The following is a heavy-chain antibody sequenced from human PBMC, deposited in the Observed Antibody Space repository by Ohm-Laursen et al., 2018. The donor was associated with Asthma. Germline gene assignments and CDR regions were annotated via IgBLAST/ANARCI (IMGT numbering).Heavy chain of an antibody. Sequence: TQTLTLTCTFSGFSLSTSGMRVSWIRQPPGKALEWLASIYWNDNEQYRPSLKNRLTITKDTSKNQVVLTMTNMGPVDTATYYCARTPSAVRAPNYYYYGMDVWGQGTTVTVSS. J-gene: IGHJ6*02. V-gene: IGHV2-5*08. CDR2: IYWNDNE. CDR1: GFSLSTSGMR. D-gene: IGHD6-13*01. CDR3: ARTPSAVRAPNYYYYGMDV.